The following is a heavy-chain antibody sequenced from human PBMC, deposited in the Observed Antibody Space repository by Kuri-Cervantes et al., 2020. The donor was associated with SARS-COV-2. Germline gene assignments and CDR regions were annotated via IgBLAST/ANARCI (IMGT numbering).Heavy chain of an antibody. CDR3: ARESGSYPENWFDP. CDR1: GGTFSSYA. Sequence: SVKVSCKASGGTFSSYAISWVRQAPGQGLEWMGGIIPIFGTANYAQKFQGRVTITADKSTSTAYMELSNLRSEDTAVYNCARESGSYPENWFDPWGQGTLVTVSS. V-gene: IGHV1-69*06. J-gene: IGHJ5*02. D-gene: IGHD1-26*01. CDR2: IIPIFGTA.